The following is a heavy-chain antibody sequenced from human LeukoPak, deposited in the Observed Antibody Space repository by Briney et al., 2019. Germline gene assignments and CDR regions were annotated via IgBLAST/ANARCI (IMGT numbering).Heavy chain of an antibody. Sequence: GGSLRLSCAASGFTFSSYAMHWVRQAPGKGLEWVSTMSGSGGSTFYADSVKGRFTISRDNSKDTLYLQMDTLRAEDTAIYYCAKDSRVGYYYGSGNFFDYWGQGTLVTVSS. CDR1: GFTFSSYA. D-gene: IGHD3-10*01. J-gene: IGHJ4*02. CDR2: MSGSGGST. V-gene: IGHV3-23*01. CDR3: AKDSRVGYYYGSGNFFDY.